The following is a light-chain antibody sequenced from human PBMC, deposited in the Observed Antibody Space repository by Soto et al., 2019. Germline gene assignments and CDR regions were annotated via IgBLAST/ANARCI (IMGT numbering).Light chain of an antibody. CDR2: NTN. CDR1: SGSVSTRNY. CDR3: VLYIGSSNHWV. Sequence: QAVVTQEPSFSVSPGGTVTLTCGLTSGSVSTRNYPSWYQQIPGQAPRTLIYNTNTRSSGVPDRFSGSILGNKAALTITGGQAEDESDYYCVLYIGSSNHWVFGGGTKLTVL. J-gene: IGLJ3*02. V-gene: IGLV8-61*01.